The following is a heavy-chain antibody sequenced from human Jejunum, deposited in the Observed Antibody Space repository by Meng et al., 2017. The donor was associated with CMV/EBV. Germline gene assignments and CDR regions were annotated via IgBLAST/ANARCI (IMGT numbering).Heavy chain of an antibody. CDR3: ARGPGASTREGFDH. V-gene: IGHV4-4*07. Sequence: QVPLQESGPGLVKPSETLSLTCTVSGGSINNYYGSWIRQSAGKGLEWIGRFYSSDTYNYHPSLNSRVTMSLDTSKKQFSLILSSVTAADTARYYCARGPGASTREGFDHWGLGTLVTVSS. D-gene: IGHD1-26*01. CDR2: FYSSDTY. CDR1: GGSINNYY. J-gene: IGHJ4*02.